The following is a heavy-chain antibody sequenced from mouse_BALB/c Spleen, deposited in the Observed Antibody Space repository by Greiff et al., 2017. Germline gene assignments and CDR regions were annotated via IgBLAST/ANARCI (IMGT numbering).Heavy chain of an antibody. D-gene: IGHD2-2*01. V-gene: IGHV1S56*01. Sequence: VQGVESGPELVKPGASVRISCKASGYTFTSYYIHWVKQTPGQGLEWIGWIYPGNVNTKYNEKFKGKATLTADKSSSTAYMQLSSLTSEDSAVYVCARREYYADDGNRDLDDWGEGTTVTVSS. CDR1: GYTFTSYY. CDR2: IYPGNVNT. CDR3: ARREYYADDGNRDLDD. J-gene: IGHJ1*01.